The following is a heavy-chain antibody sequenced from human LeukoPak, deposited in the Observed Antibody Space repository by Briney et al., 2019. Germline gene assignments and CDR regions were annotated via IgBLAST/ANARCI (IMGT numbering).Heavy chain of an antibody. D-gene: IGHD3-9*01. CDR1: GFTFSSYS. CDR2: ISSSSSYI. V-gene: IGHV3-21*01. Sequence: GGSLRLSCAASGFTFSSYSMNWVRQAPGKGLEWVSSISSSSSYIYYADSVKGRFTISRDNAKNSLYLQMNSLRAEDTAVYYCARDPSSDYDILTGYMDWGQGTLVTVSS. J-gene: IGHJ4*02. CDR3: ARDPSSDYDILTGYMD.